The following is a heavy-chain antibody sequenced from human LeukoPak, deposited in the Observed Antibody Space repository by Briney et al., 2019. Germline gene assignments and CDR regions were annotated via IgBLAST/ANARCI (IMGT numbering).Heavy chain of an antibody. Sequence: KPSETLSLTCTVSGGSISSSSHYWGWIRQPPGKGLEWIGSIYYSGSTYYNPSLKSRVTISVDTTKNQFSLKLSSVTAADTAVYYCARQPSSWYWIFGYFDYWGQGTLVTVSS. CDR3: ARQPSSWYWIFGYFDY. CDR1: GGSISSSSHY. D-gene: IGHD6-13*01. CDR2: IYYSGST. V-gene: IGHV4-39*01. J-gene: IGHJ4*02.